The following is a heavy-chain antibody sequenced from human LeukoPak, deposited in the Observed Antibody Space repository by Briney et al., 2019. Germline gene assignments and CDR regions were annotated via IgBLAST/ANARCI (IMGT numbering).Heavy chain of an antibody. D-gene: IGHD2-8*01. Sequence: ASVKVSCKTSGYTFASYGITWVRQTRAQGLEWMGWISVYNGKVDYSQNVQGRVTLTTDTVTSTAYMELRSLREDDTAVYYCARQLRDCSNGMCYHNFDHWGQGTLVTVSS. V-gene: IGHV1-18*01. J-gene: IGHJ4*02. CDR3: ARQLRDCSNGMCYHNFDH. CDR2: ISVYNGKV. CDR1: GYTFASYG.